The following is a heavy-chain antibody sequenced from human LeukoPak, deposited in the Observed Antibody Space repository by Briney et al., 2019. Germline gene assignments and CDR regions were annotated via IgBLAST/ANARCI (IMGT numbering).Heavy chain of an antibody. D-gene: IGHD2-8*01. CDR1: GGSISSGGYY. CDR3: ARDSVWFDI. Sequence: SSETLSLTCTVSGGSISSGGYYWSWIRQPPGKGLEWIGYIYHSGSTYYNPSLKSRVTISVDRSKNQFSLKLSSVTAADTAVYYCARDSVWFDIWGQGTMVTVSS. V-gene: IGHV4-30-2*01. CDR2: IYHSGST. J-gene: IGHJ3*02.